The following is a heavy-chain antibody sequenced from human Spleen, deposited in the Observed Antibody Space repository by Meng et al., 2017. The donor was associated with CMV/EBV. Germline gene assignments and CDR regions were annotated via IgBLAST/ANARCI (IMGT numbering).Heavy chain of an antibody. CDR1: GYPFTGYY. J-gene: IGHJ4*02. CDR3: ARDLKVGALY. D-gene: IGHD1-26*01. V-gene: IGHV1-2*02. Sequence: QVRRVQSGGEVKKPGASVKVSCKASGYPFTGYYMHWVRQAPGQGLEWMGWINPNSGGTNYAQKFQGRVTMTRDTSISTAYMELSRLRSEDTAVYYCARDLKVGALYWGQGTLVTVSS. CDR2: INPNSGGT.